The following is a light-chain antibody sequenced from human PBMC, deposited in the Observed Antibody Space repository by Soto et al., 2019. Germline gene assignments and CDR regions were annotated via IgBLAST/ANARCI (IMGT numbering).Light chain of an antibody. Sequence: EIVMTQSPATLSVSPGERATLSCRASQSLSSNLAWYQQKPGQAPRLLIYGASTRATGIPARFSGSGSGTEFTLTISSLQSEDFAVYYCQQYNNWPPAITFGQGTRLKIK. V-gene: IGKV3-15*01. CDR1: QSLSSN. CDR2: GAS. CDR3: QQYNNWPPAIT. J-gene: IGKJ5*01.